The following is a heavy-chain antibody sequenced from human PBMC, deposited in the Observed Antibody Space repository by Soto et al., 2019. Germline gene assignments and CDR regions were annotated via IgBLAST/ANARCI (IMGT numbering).Heavy chain of an antibody. CDR1: GGSISSYY. CDR2: IYYSGST. J-gene: IGHJ6*03. D-gene: IGHD3-3*01. Sequence: PSETLSLTCTVSGGSISSYYWSWIRQPPGKGLEWIGYIYYSGSTNYNPSLKSRVTISVDTSKNQFSLKLSSVTAADTAVYYCARVLGFLEWSHNLDRPYYYYYMDVWGKGTTVTVSS. V-gene: IGHV4-59*01. CDR3: ARVLGFLEWSHNLDRPYYYYYMDV.